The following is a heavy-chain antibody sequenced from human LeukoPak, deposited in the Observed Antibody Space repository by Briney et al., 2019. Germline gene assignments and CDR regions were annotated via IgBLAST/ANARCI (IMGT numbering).Heavy chain of an antibody. CDR1: GGSFSGYY. CDR3: VGLVGRYSSGLYYYYFDY. D-gene: IGHD3-22*01. J-gene: IGHJ4*02. V-gene: IGHV4-34*01. CDR2: MYLSGTT. Sequence: SETLSLTCAVYGGSFSGYYWSWIRQPPGKGLEWIGEMYLSGTTHSNPSVKSRVTISIDKSKNQFFLNLSSVTAADTAVYYCVGLVGRYSSGLYYYYFDYWGQGTLVTVSS.